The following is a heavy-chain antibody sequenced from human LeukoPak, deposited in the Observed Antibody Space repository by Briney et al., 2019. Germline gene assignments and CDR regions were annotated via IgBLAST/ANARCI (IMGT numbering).Heavy chain of an antibody. CDR2: IYYSGST. V-gene: IGHV4-39*07. Sequence: PSETLSLTCTVSGGSISSSSYYWGWIRQPPGKGLEWIGSIYYSGSTYYNPSLKSRVTISVDTSKNQFSLKLSSVTAADTAVYYCARVSSSSWPYYYYYMDVWGKGTTVTVSS. CDR1: GGSISSSSYY. J-gene: IGHJ6*03. D-gene: IGHD6-13*01. CDR3: ARVSSSSWPYYYYYMDV.